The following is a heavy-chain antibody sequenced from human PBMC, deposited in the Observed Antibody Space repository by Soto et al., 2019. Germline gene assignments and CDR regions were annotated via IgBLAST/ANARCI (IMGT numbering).Heavy chain of an antibody. D-gene: IGHD6-13*01. V-gene: IGHV3-7*05. Sequence: GGSLRLSCAASGFTFSSYWMSWVRQAPGKGLEWVANIKQDGSEKYYVDSVKGRFTISRDNAKNSLYLQMNSLRAEDTAVYYCARAGSVHRQQLSDYWGQGTLVTVSS. CDR2: IKQDGSEK. CDR3: ARAGSVHRQQLSDY. J-gene: IGHJ4*02. CDR1: GFTFSSYW.